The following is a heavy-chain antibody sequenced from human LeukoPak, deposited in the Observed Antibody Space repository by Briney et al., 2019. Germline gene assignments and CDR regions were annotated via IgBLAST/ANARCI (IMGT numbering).Heavy chain of an antibody. CDR3: ARHTIAGSDY. V-gene: IGHV4-59*08. D-gene: IGHD1-26*01. CDR1: GGSISSYY. Sequence: PSETLSLTCTVSGGSISSYYWSWIRQPPGKGLEWIGYIYYSGSTNYNPSLKSRVTISVDTSKNQFSLKLSSVTAADTAVYYCARHTIAGSDYWGQGTLATVSS. J-gene: IGHJ4*02. CDR2: IYYSGST.